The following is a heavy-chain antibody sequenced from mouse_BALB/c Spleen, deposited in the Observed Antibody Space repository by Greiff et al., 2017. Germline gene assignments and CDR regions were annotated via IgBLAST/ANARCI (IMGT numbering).Heavy chain of an antibody. Sequence: EVKLMESGGGLVQPGGSLKLSCAASGFTFSSYTMSWVRQTPEKRLEWVAYISNGGGSTYYPDTVKGRFTISRDNAKNTLYLQISSLKSEDTAMYYCARNWDEAGFAYWGQGTLVTVSA. CDR3: ARNWDEAGFAY. J-gene: IGHJ3*01. V-gene: IGHV5-12-2*01. CDR2: ISNGGGST. CDR1: GFTFSSYT. D-gene: IGHD4-1*01.